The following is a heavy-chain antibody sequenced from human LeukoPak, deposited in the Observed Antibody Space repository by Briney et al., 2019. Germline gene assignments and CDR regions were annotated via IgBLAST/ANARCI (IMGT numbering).Heavy chain of an antibody. Sequence: ASVKVSCKASAYSFSDYFIHWVRQAPGQGPQWLGWINPDTGDINSGQTFRDRVTMTRDSSVTTVYMALSGLTSDDTAVYYCARAEQGFSDFRHWGQGTLVTVSS. J-gene: IGHJ1*01. CDR2: INPDTGDI. V-gene: IGHV1-2*02. CDR1: AYSFSDYF. CDR3: ARAEQGFSDFRH. D-gene: IGHD3-3*01.